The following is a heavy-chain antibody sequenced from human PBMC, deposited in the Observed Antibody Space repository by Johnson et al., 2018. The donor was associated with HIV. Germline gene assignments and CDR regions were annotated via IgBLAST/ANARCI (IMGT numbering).Heavy chain of an antibody. V-gene: IGHV3-30*18. J-gene: IGHJ3*02. CDR2: ISYDGSVK. CDR3: AKAMGGWLLAHAFEI. CDR1: GFTFRNYG. D-gene: IGHD3-22*01. Sequence: QVQLVESGGGVVQPGRSLRLSCVASGFTFRNYGMHWVRQAPGKGLEWVAVISYDGSVKYYADAVKGRFTISRDNYKNTLYLQMNSLRAEDTAVYYCAKAMGGWLLAHAFEIWGQGTMVTISS.